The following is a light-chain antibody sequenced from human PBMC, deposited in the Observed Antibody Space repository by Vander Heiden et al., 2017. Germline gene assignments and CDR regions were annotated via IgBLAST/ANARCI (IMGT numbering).Light chain of an antibody. CDR3: GTWDSSLNAVV. CDR1: SSNIGNNY. J-gene: IGLJ2*01. V-gene: IGLV1-51*01. Sequence: QSVFTQPPSVSAAPGQTVPISCSGRSSNIGNNYVSWYQQHPGTAPKLLIRDNNKRPSGIPDRFSGSKSGTSATLGITGLQTGDEADYYCGTWDSSLNAVVFGGGTKLTVL. CDR2: DNN.